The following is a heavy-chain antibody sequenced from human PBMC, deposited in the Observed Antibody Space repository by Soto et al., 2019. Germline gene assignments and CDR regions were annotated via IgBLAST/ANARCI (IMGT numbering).Heavy chain of an antibody. CDR2: IYPGDSDT. CDR1: GYSFTSYW. Sequence: GESLKISCKGSGYSFTSYWIGWVRQMPGKGLEWMGIIYPGDSDTRYSPSFQGQVTISADKSISTAYLQWSSLEASDTAMYYCPRHHSLFPCSSPSCYGSSFDYWGQGTLVTASS. V-gene: IGHV5-51*01. D-gene: IGHD2-2*01. CDR3: PRHHSLFPCSSPSCYGSSFDY. J-gene: IGHJ4*02.